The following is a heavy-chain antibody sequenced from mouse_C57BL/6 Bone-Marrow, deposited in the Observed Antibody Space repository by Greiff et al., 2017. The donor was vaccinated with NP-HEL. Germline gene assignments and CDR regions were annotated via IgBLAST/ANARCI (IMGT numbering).Heavy chain of an antibody. CDR1: GYTFTTYP. Sequence: QVQLQQSGAELVKPGASVKMFCKASGYTFTTYPIEWMKQNHGKSLEWIGNFHPYNDDTKYNEKFKGKATLTVEKSSSTVYLELSRLTSDDSAVYYCARGYYGSSPYWYFDVWGTGTTVTVSS. CDR3: ARGYYGSSPYWYFDV. D-gene: IGHD1-1*01. CDR2: FHPYNDDT. J-gene: IGHJ1*03. V-gene: IGHV1-47*01.